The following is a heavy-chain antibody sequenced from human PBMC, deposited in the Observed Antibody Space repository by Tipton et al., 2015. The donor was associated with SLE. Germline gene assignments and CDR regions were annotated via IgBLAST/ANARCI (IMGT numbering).Heavy chain of an antibody. CDR1: GGSISSDY. V-gene: IGHV4-59*01. CDR3: ARHYNLFSAFDS. D-gene: IGHD3-3*01. Sequence: TLSLTCTVSGGSISSDYWSWIRQPPGKGLEWMGSIYDRGSTNYNPSLKSRVTISVDTSKNQVSLGLTSVTAADTAVYTCARHYNLFSAFDSWGQGTLVTVSS. CDR2: IYDRGST. J-gene: IGHJ4*02.